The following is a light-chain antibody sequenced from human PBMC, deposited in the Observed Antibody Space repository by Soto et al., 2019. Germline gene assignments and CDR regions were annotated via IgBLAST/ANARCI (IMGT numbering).Light chain of an antibody. J-gene: IGKJ1*01. V-gene: IGKV3-20*01. Sequence: EVVLTQSPGTLSLSPRERATLSCRASQSVSNNYLAWYQHKPGQAPRLLIYGASNRAPCIPDRFSGSGSGPDFTRTISRLEPEDVAVYYCQQYAASPRTFGQGTLVEVK. CDR1: QSVSNNY. CDR2: GAS. CDR3: QQYAASPRT.